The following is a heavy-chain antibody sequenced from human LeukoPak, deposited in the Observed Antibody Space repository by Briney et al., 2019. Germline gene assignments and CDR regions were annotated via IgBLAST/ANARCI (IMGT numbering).Heavy chain of an antibody. D-gene: IGHD5-12*01. V-gene: IGHV4-59*08. Sequence: PSETLSLTCTVSGGSISSYYWSWIRQPPGKGLEWIGYIYYSGSTNYNPSLKSRVTISVDTSKNQFSLKLSSVTAADTAVYYCARGGGYVGYYYYGMDVWGQGTTVTVSS. CDR1: GGSISSYY. J-gene: IGHJ6*02. CDR2: IYYSGST. CDR3: ARGGGYVGYYYYGMDV.